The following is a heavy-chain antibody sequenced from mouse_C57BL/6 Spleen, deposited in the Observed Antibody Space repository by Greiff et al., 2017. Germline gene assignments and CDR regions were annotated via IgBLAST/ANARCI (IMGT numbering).Heavy chain of an antibody. CDR1: GYTFTSYW. J-gene: IGHJ2*01. CDR3: ARLHDYGSRRYYFDY. Sequence: QVQLKQPGAELVMPGASVKLSCKASGYTFTSYWMHWVKQRPGQGLEWIGEIDPSDSYTNYNQKFKGKSTLTVDKSSSTAYMQLSSLTSEDSAVYYCARLHDYGSRRYYFDYWGQGTTLTVSS. D-gene: IGHD1-1*01. CDR2: IDPSDSYT. V-gene: IGHV1-69*01.